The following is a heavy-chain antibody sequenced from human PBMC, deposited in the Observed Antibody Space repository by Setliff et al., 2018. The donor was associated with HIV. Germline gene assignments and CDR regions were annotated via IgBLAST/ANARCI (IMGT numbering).Heavy chain of an antibody. D-gene: IGHD3-10*01. J-gene: IGHJ6*03. CDR3: AKDGKYYFGSGDYYYYMDV. CDR2: INNSGDKT. CDR1: GFTFSSYA. V-gene: IGHV3-23*01. Sequence: PGGSLRLSCAASGFTFSSYAMRWVRQAPGKGLEWVSGINNSGDKTQYADAVKGRFTITRDDAKNSLYLQMNSLRAEDTALYYCAKDGKYYFGSGDYYYYMDVWGKGTTVTVSS.